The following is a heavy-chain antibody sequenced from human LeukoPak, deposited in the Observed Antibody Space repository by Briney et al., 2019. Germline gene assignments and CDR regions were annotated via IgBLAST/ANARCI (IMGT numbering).Heavy chain of an antibody. CDR3: ARSGTYGDYSFDY. J-gene: IGHJ4*02. CDR2: INHSGST. Sequence: PSETLSLTXAVYGGSFSGYYWSWIRQAPGKGLEWIGEINHSGSTNYNPSLKSRVTISVDTSKNQFSLKLSSVTAADTAVYYCARSGTYGDYSFDYWGQGTLVTVSS. CDR1: GGSFSGYY. D-gene: IGHD4-17*01. V-gene: IGHV4-34*01.